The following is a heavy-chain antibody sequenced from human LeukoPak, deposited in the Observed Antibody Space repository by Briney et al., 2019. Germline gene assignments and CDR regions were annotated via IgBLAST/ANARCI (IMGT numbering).Heavy chain of an antibody. CDR3: ARVAGGYSYGYEDY. D-gene: IGHD5-18*01. CDR2: ISVYSGNT. J-gene: IGHJ4*02. Sequence: ASVKVSCKASGYTFTSNGISWVRQAPGQGLEWMGWISVYSGNTNCAQDLQGRVTMTTDTAARTAYMELRSLRSDDTAMYYCARVAGGYSYGYEDYWGQGTLVTVSS. V-gene: IGHV1-18*01. CDR1: GYTFTSNG.